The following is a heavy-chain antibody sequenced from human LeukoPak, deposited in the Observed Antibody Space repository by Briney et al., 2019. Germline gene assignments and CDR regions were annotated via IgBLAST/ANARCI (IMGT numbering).Heavy chain of an antibody. CDR1: GYTFTGYY. J-gene: IGHJ4*02. CDR2: INPNSGGT. V-gene: IGHV1-2*02. Sequence: ASVKVSCKASGYTFTGYYMHWVRQAPGQGLEWMGWINPNSGGTNYAQKFQGRVTMTRDTSISTAYMELSRLRSGDTAVYYCARDSGYYYDSSGYSNTLGYWGQGTLVTVSS. CDR3: ARDSGYYYDSSGYSNTLGY. D-gene: IGHD3-22*01.